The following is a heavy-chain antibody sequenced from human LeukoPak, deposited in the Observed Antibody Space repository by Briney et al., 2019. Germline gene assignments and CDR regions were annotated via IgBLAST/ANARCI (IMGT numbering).Heavy chain of an antibody. Sequence: GGSLRLSCAASGFTFSNYVMHWVRQAPGKGLEWVAVISYDGSNKYYADSVKGRFTISRDNSKNTLYLQMNSLRAEDTAVYYCAKDLHYGGSKRGYYGMDVWGQGTTVTVSS. J-gene: IGHJ6*02. CDR1: GFTFSNYV. CDR3: AKDLHYGGSKRGYYGMDV. D-gene: IGHD4-23*01. V-gene: IGHV3-30*18. CDR2: ISYDGSNK.